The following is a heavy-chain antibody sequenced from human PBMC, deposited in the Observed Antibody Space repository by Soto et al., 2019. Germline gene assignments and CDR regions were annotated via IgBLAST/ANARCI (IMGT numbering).Heavy chain of an antibody. CDR2: IWYDGSNK. CDR3: AREKDHPEYCISTSCPNWFDP. D-gene: IGHD2-2*01. J-gene: IGHJ5*02. V-gene: IGHV3-33*01. Sequence: GGSLRLSCAASGFTFSSYGMHWVRQAPGKGLEWVAVIWYDGSNKYYADSVKGRFTISRDNSKNTLYLQMNSLRAEDTAVYYCAREKDHPEYCISTSCPNWFDPWGQGTLVTVSS. CDR1: GFTFSSYG.